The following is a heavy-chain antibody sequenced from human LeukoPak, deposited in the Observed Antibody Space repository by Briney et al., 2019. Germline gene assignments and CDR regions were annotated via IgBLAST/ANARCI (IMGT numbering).Heavy chain of an antibody. J-gene: IGHJ3*02. CDR1: GYSFSNYW. V-gene: IGHV5-51*01. CDR3: ARQGLAVGGENDAFDI. Sequence: GESLKISCKGSGYSFSNYWIGWVRQMPGKGLEWMGMTYPDDFETRYSPSFQGQVTISADKSISTAYLQWSSLRASDTAMYYCARQGLAVGGENDAFDIWGQGTMVTVSS. D-gene: IGHD6-19*01. CDR2: TYPDDFET.